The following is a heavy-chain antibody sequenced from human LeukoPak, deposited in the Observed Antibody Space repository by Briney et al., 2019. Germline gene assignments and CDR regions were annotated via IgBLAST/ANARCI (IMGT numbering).Heavy chain of an antibody. V-gene: IGHV1-8*01. CDR1: GYTFTSYD. CDR3: ARRRLLVRGHNWFDP. J-gene: IGHJ5*02. CDR2: MNPNSGNT. Sequence: ASVKVSCKASGYTFTSYDINWVRQATGQGLGWMGWMNPNSGNTGYAQKFQGRVTMTRNTSISTAYMELSSLRSEDTAVYYCARRRLLVRGHNWFDPWGQGTLVTVSS. D-gene: IGHD3-10*01.